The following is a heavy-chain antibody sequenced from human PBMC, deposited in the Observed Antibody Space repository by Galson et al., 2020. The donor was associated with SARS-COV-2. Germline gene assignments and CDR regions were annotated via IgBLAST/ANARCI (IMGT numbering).Heavy chain of an antibody. D-gene: IGHD4-17*01. CDR1: GGSISSSRYY. V-gene: IGHV4-39*01. J-gene: IGHJ4*02. Sequence: SETLSLTCTVSGGSISSSRYYWGWIRQPPGKGLEWIGRIYYSGSTYYNPSLKSRVTISVDTSKNQFSLKLSSVTAADTAVYYCASTGGGDYGLDYWGQGTLVTVSS. CDR3: ASTGGGDYGLDY. CDR2: IYYSGST.